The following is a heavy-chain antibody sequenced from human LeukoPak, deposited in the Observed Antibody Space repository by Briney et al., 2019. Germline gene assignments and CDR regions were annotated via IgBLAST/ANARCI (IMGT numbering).Heavy chain of an antibody. J-gene: IGHJ6*02. D-gene: IGHD3-9*01. CDR3: TSDILTGYYHYYYYYGMDV. CDR1: GFTFDDYA. V-gene: IGHV3-43*02. CDR2: ISGDGGST. Sequence: TGGSLRLSCAASGFTFDDYAMHWVRHAPGKGLEWVSLISGDGGSTYYADSVKGRFTISRDNSKNSLYLQMNSLRTEDTALYYCTSDILTGYYHYYYYYGMDVWGQGTTVTVSS.